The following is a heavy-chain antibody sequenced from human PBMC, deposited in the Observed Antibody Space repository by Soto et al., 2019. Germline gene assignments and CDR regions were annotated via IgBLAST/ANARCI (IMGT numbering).Heavy chain of an antibody. CDR1: GYTFTSYY. D-gene: IGHD2-15*01. Sequence: ASVKVSCKASGYTFTSYYMHWVRQAPGQGLEWMGIINPSGGSTSYAQKLQGRVTMARDTSTSTVYMELSSLRSEDTAVYYCARWALVDIAAFDPWGQGTMVTVSS. CDR3: ARWALVDIAAFDP. J-gene: IGHJ5*02. V-gene: IGHV1-46*03. CDR2: INPSGGST.